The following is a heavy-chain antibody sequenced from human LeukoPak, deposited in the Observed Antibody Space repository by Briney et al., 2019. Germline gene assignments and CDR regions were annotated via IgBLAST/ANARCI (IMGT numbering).Heavy chain of an antibody. CDR3: ARGRGSWYGVYFDY. Sequence: GGSLRLSCAASGFTFTDYWMSWVRQAPGKGLEWVANIKRDVSEKYYVDSVKGRFTISRDNAKNSLYLQMNSLRTEDTAVYYCARGRGSWYGVYFDYWGQGTLVTVSS. V-gene: IGHV3-7*01. D-gene: IGHD6-13*01. CDR2: IKRDVSEK. J-gene: IGHJ4*02. CDR1: GFTFTDYW.